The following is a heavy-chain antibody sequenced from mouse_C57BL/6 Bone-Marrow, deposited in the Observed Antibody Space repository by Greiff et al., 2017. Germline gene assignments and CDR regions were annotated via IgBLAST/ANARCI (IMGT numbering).Heavy chain of an antibody. CDR3: AREYLLGYYSRSYAMDY. J-gene: IGHJ4*01. CDR2: IDPSDSYT. CDR1: GYTFTSYW. V-gene: IGHV1-69*01. Sequence: QVQLQQPGAELVMPGASVKLSCKASGYTFTSYWMHWVKQRPGQGLEWIGEIDPSDSYTNYNQKFKGKSTLTVDKSSSTAYMQLSSLTSEDSAVYYCAREYLLGYYSRSYAMDYWGQGTSVTVSS. D-gene: IGHD2-5*01.